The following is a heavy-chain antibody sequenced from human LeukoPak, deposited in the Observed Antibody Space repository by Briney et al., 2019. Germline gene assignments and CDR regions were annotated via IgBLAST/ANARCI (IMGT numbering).Heavy chain of an antibody. CDR2: ISYDGSNK. CDR1: GFTFSSYA. V-gene: IGHV3-30-3*01. D-gene: IGHD3-22*01. Sequence: GGSLRLSCAASGFTFSSYAMHWVRQAPGKGLEWVAVISYDGSNKYYADSVKGRFTISRDNSKNTLYLQMNSLRAEDTAVYYCAKDLGWTDRDYYYDSSGYPQELDYWGQGTLVTVSS. J-gene: IGHJ4*02. CDR3: AKDLGWTDRDYYYDSSGYPQELDY.